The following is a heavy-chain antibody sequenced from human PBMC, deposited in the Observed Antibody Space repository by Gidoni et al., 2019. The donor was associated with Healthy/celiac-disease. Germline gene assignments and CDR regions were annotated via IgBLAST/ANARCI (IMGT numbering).Heavy chain of an antibody. Sequence: QVQLQQWGAGLLKPSETLSLTCAVYGGSFSGYYWSWIRQPPGKGLEWIGEINPSGSTNYNPSLKSRVTISVDTSKNQFSLKLSSVTAADTAVYYCARGLGYCSGGSCYRRGWFDPWGQGTLVTVSS. CDR2: INPSGST. CDR1: GGSFSGYY. V-gene: IGHV4-34*01. J-gene: IGHJ5*02. CDR3: ARGLGYCSGGSCYRRGWFDP. D-gene: IGHD2-15*01.